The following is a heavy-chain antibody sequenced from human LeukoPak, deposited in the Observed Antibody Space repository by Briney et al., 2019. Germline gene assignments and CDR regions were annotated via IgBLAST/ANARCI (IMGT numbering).Heavy chain of an antibody. Sequence: GGSLRLPCAASGFTFSSYWMSWVRQAPGKGLEWVANIKQDGSEKYYVDSVKGRFTISRDNAKNSLYLQMNSLRAEDTAVYYCARDKTVAGTVGVVDYWGQGTLVTVSS. CDR1: GFTFSSYW. D-gene: IGHD6-19*01. J-gene: IGHJ4*02. CDR3: ARDKTVAGTVGVVDY. CDR2: IKQDGSEK. V-gene: IGHV3-7*01.